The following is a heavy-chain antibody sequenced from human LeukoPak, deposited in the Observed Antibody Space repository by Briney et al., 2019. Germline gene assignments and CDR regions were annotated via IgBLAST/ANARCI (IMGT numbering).Heavy chain of an antibody. Sequence: GASVKVSCKASGYTFTGYYMHWVRQAPGQGLEWMGWINPNGGGTNYAQKFQGRVTMTRDTSISTAYMELSRLRSDDTAVYYCARDYYDSSGYRSSFGMDVWGQGTTVTVSS. CDR2: INPNGGGT. D-gene: IGHD3-22*01. CDR1: GYTFTGYY. CDR3: ARDYYDSSGYRSSFGMDV. V-gene: IGHV1-2*02. J-gene: IGHJ6*02.